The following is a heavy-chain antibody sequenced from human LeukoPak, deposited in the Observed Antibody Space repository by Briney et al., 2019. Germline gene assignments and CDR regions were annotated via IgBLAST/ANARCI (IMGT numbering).Heavy chain of an antibody. Sequence: GGSLRLSCAASGFTFSSYAMHWVRQAPGKGLEWVAVISYDGSNKYYADSVKGRFTISRDNSKNTLYLQMNSLRAEDTAVYYCARARYSYGLDYWGQGTLVTVSS. CDR2: ISYDGSNK. V-gene: IGHV3-30*04. D-gene: IGHD5-18*01. CDR3: ARARYSYGLDY. J-gene: IGHJ4*02. CDR1: GFTFSSYA.